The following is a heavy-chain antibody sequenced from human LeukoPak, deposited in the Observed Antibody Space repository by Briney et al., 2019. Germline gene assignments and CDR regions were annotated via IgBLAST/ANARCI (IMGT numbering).Heavy chain of an antibody. J-gene: IGHJ3*02. D-gene: IGHD1-26*01. CDR1: GGSVSSYY. CDR2: IYYSGST. Sequence: SEALSLTCTVSGGSVSSYYWSWIRQPPGKGLEWIGYIYYSGSTNYNPSLKSRVTISVDTSKNQFSLKLNSITTADTAVYYCARVRLSGTYLDAFDIWGQGTMVTVSS. CDR3: ARVRLSGTYLDAFDI. V-gene: IGHV4-59*02.